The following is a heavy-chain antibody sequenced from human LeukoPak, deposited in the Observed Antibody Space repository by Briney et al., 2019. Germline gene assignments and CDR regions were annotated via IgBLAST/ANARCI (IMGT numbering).Heavy chain of an antibody. CDR1: GFTVSSNY. Sequence: PGGSLRLSCAASGFTVSSNYMSWVRQAPGKGLEWVSVIYSGGSTYYADSVKGRFTISRDNSKNTLYLQMNSLRAEDTAVYYCARDYYGSGSYSNYYYYYMDVWAKGPRSPSP. D-gene: IGHD3-10*01. CDR3: ARDYYGSGSYSNYYYYYMDV. V-gene: IGHV3-66*01. CDR2: IYSGGST. J-gene: IGHJ6*03.